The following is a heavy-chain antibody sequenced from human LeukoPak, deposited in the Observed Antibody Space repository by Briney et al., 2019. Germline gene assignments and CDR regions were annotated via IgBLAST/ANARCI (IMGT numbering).Heavy chain of an antibody. CDR3: AGDHSSASYTYYYYYIDV. V-gene: IGHV4-34*01. CDR2: INHSGST. D-gene: IGHD1-26*01. Sequence: PSETLSLTCAVYGGSFSGYYWSWIRQPPGKGLEWIGEINHSGSTNYNPSLKSRVTISVDTSKNQFSLKLSSMTAADTAVYYCAGDHSSASYTYYYYYIDVWGKGTTVTVSS. CDR1: GGSFSGYY. J-gene: IGHJ6*03.